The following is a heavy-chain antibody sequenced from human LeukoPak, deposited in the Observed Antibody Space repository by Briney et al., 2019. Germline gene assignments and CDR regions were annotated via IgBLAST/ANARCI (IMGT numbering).Heavy chain of an antibody. J-gene: IGHJ4*02. D-gene: IGHD6-19*01. Sequence: GGSLRLSCAASGFTFSNYWMSWVRQAPGKGLEWVANIKQDRSEKYYVDSVKGRFTISRDNAKNSLYLQMNSLRAEDTAVYYCARRARGSGWRVFDYWGQGTLVTVSS. CDR2: IKQDRSEK. CDR1: GFTFSNYW. CDR3: ARRARGSGWRVFDY. V-gene: IGHV3-7*01.